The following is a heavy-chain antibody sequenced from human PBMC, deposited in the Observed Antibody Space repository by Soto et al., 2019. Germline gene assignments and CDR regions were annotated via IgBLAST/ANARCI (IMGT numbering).Heavy chain of an antibody. CDR1: GFTFSNYW. J-gene: IGHJ4*02. D-gene: IGHD4-4*01. CDR3: VTDRDYSKAY. CDR2: IKEDGSDK. Sequence: AGSLRLSCAASGFTFSNYWMNWVRQAPGKGLEWVANIKEDGSDKHYVDSVKGRFTISRDNPKNSLFLQMNSLRVEDTAVYYCVTDRDYSKAYWGQGTLVTVSS. V-gene: IGHV3-7*01.